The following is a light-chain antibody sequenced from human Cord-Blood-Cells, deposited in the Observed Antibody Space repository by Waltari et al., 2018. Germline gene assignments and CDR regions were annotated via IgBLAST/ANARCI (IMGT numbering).Light chain of an antibody. Sequence: EIVLTPSQATLVFFPGKSATLSCRASQSVSSYLAWYQQKPGQAPRLLIYDASNRATCIPARFSGSGSGTDFTLTISSLEPEDFAVYYCQQRSNWPPWTFGQGTKVEIK. J-gene: IGKJ1*01. CDR1: QSVSSY. V-gene: IGKV3-11*01. CDR2: DAS. CDR3: QQRSNWPPWT.